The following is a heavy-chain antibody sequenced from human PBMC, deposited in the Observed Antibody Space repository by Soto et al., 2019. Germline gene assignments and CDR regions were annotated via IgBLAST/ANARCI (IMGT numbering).Heavy chain of an antibody. CDR3: ARVLTDSVYFQH. J-gene: IGHJ1*01. CDR2: INHSGST. Sequence: SGTLSLTCAVYGGSFSGYYWSWIRQPPGKGLEWIGEINHSGSTNYNPSLKSRVTISVDTSKNQFSLKLSSVTAADTAVYYCARVLTDSVYFQHWGQGTLVTVYS. D-gene: IGHD2-15*01. CDR1: GGSFSGYY. V-gene: IGHV4-34*01.